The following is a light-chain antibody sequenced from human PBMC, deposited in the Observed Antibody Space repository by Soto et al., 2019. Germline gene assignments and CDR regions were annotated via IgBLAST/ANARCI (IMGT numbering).Light chain of an antibody. CDR2: GNG. J-gene: IGLJ2*01. CDR3: SSFTSKSTLI. CDR1: TNNIGAGYD. Sequence: QSVLTQPPSVSGAPGQRVTIDCTGTTNNIGAGYDVQWYRQVPGTAPKLLIYGNGNRPSGVPDRFSASKFGTSASLTIAGIQADDEADYYCSSFTSKSTLIFGGGTKLTVL. V-gene: IGLV1-40*01.